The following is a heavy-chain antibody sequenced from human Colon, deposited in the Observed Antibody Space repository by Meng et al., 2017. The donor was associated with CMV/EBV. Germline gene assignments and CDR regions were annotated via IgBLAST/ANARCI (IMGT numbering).Heavy chain of an antibody. V-gene: IGHV3-21*01. Sequence: GESLKISCAASGFIFTSYTMNWVRQAPGKGLEWVSSISTSGRDIHYADSVKGRFTLSRDNAKNSLYLQIDSLRAEDTADYYCVRHLEAGRNGYSEPFWGQGTLVTVSS. J-gene: IGHJ1*01. CDR3: VRHLEAGRNGYSEPF. CDR1: GFIFTSYT. D-gene: IGHD5-18*01. CDR2: ISTSGRDI.